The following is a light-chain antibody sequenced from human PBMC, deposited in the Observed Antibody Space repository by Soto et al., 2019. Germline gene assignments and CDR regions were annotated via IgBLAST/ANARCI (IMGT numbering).Light chain of an antibody. CDR3: SSYTSSSTLDVV. J-gene: IGLJ2*01. Sequence: QSVLTQPASVSGSPGQSITISCTGTSSDVGGYNYVSWYQQHPGKAPKLMIYDVSNRPSGVSNRFSGSKSGNTASLTISGLQAEDEADYYCSSYTSSSTLDVVFGGGTTLTVL. CDR2: DVS. V-gene: IGLV2-14*01. CDR1: SSDVGGYNY.